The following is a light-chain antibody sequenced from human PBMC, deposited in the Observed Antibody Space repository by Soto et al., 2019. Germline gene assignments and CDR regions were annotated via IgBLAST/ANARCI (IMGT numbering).Light chain of an antibody. CDR3: PKYINRWT. CDR2: KAS. Sequence: DIQMTKSPSTLSASGGDRVTITCRASQSISIWLAWYQQKPGKAPNLLIYKASSLESGVPSRFSGSGSGTEFTLTISSLHTEDFATYYSPKYINRWTFGQRTKLDIK. V-gene: IGKV1-5*03. CDR1: QSISIW. J-gene: IGKJ1*01.